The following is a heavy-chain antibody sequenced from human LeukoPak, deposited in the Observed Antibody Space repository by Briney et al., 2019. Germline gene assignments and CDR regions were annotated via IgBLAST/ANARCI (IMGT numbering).Heavy chain of an antibody. CDR3: ARGGSYGSASYSLDY. D-gene: IGHD3-10*01. Sequence: GGSLRLSCAASGFTFSSYSMNWVRQAPGKGLEWVSSISSSSSYIYYADSVKGRFTISRDNAKNSLYLQMNSLRAEDTAVYYCARGGSYGSASYSLDYWGQGTLVTVSS. CDR2: ISSSSSYI. V-gene: IGHV3-21*01. J-gene: IGHJ4*02. CDR1: GFTFSSYS.